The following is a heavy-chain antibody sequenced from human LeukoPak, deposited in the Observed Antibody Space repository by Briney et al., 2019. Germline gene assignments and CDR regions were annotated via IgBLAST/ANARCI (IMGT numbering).Heavy chain of an antibody. V-gene: IGHV4-59*08. Sequence: PSETLSLTCTVSGGSISSYYWNWIRQPPGKGLEWIAYMFYNESTNYSPSLKSRVTISVDTSKNQFSLKLISVTAADTAVYFCARQGSGRAFDIWGQGTMVTVSS. J-gene: IGHJ3*02. CDR2: MFYNEST. CDR1: GGSISSYY. CDR3: ARQGSGRAFDI.